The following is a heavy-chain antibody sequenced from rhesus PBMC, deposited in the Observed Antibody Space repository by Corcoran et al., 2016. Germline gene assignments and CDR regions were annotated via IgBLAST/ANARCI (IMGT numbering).Heavy chain of an antibody. Sequence: EVQLVQSGAEVKKPGASVKVSCKVSGYTFTELSRHWVRQAPGKGLGGRGVCDPLYGKKIHAEKFQGRVTMTEDTSTDTAYMELSSLRSEDTAVYYCATPVSWGAAFDYWGQGVLVTVSS. CDR3: ATPVSWGAAFDY. CDR1: GYTFTELS. D-gene: IGHD3-34*01. V-gene: IGHV1-156*01. J-gene: IGHJ4*01. CDR2: CDPLYGKK.